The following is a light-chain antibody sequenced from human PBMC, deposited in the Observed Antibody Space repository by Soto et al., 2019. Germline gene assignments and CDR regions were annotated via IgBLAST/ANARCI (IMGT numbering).Light chain of an antibody. CDR2: GAS. Sequence: EVVLTQSPGTLSLSPGEGATLSCRTSQSVSSNYLAWYQQRPGQAPRLLIYGASSRATGIPHRFSGSGSGTHFTLTISRLEPEDFAMYYCQQYGSSRRTFGQGTKVDIK. J-gene: IGKJ1*01. CDR3: QQYGSSRRT. V-gene: IGKV3-20*01. CDR1: QSVSSNY.